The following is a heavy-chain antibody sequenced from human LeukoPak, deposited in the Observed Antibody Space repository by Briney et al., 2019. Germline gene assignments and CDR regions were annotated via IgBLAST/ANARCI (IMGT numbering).Heavy chain of an antibody. CDR3: ARAPVTSCRGAFCYPFDY. CDR2: ISGSGGST. J-gene: IGHJ4*02. Sequence: GGSLRLSCAASGFTFSSYAMSWVRQAPGKGLEWVSAISGSGGSTYYADSVKGRFTISRDNSKNTLYLQMNRLRVEDAAVYYCARAPVTSCRGAFCYPFDYWGQGTLVTVSS. V-gene: IGHV3-23*01. CDR1: GFTFSSYA. D-gene: IGHD2-15*01.